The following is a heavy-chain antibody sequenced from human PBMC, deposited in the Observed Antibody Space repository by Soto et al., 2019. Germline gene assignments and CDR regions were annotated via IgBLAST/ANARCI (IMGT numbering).Heavy chain of an antibody. V-gene: IGHV3-21*01. Sequence: EVQLVESGGGLVKPGGSLRLSCAASGFTFSFYSMNWVRQAPGKGLEWVSSISSSSNYIYYADSVKGRFTISRDNAKKSQYLEMHGLRAEDKAVYYCAVGNCSSTRGRNRMDVWGQGTTVTVSS. D-gene: IGHD2-2*01. CDR2: ISSSSNYI. J-gene: IGHJ6*02. CDR3: AVGNCSSTRGRNRMDV. CDR1: GFTFSFYS.